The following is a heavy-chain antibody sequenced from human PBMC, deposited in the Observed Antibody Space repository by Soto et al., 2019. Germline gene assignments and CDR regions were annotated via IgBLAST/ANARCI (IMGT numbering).Heavy chain of an antibody. CDR2: ITPVLGIA. CDR3: ARGGAVAGDPNLQRYYYGMDV. V-gene: IGHV1-69*02. D-gene: IGHD6-19*01. CDR1: GRTFSGYS. Sequence: QVQLVQSGAEVKKPGSSVKVSCEASGRTFSGYSIIWVRQAPGQGLEWMGRITPVLGIANYAQKFQGRVTITADKSTSTAYMDLSSLTFEDTAVYYCARGGAVAGDPNLQRYYYGMDVWGQGTTVTVSS. J-gene: IGHJ6*02.